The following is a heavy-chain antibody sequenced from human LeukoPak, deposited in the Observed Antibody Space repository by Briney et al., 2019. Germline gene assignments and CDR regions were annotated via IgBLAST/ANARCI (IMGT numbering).Heavy chain of an antibody. Sequence: GGSLRLSCAASGFTLSTYYMNWVRQAPGKGLEWVSYISSSGSTIYYADSVKGRFTISRDNSKNTLYLQMNSLRAEDTAVYYCAKTRYSSSWLIDYWGQGTLVTVSS. CDR3: AKTRYSSSWLIDY. J-gene: IGHJ4*02. V-gene: IGHV3-48*01. CDR1: GFTLSTYY. D-gene: IGHD6-13*01. CDR2: ISSSGSTI.